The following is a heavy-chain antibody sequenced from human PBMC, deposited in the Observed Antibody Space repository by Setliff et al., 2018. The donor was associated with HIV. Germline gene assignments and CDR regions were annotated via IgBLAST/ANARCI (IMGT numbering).Heavy chain of an antibody. CDR2: IYYSGRT. J-gene: IGHJ4*02. Sequence: SETLSLTCTVSGDSITSGGFYCNWFRQHPGKGLEWIGWIYYSGRTKYNPSLESRVTISIDTSKNQISLKLSSVTAADTAVYYCARGLNYYGSGSYLPLGYWGQGTLVTVSS. D-gene: IGHD3-10*01. CDR3: ARGLNYYGSGSYLPLGY. CDR1: GDSITSGGFY. V-gene: IGHV4-31*03.